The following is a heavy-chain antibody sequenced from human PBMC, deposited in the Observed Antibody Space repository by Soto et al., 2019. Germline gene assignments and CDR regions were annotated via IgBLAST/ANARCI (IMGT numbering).Heavy chain of an antibody. CDR2: IYHNGRF. V-gene: IGHV4-4*02. Sequence: QMQLQESGPGLVNPSGTLSLTCAVSGGSITSNWWRWVRQPPGKVLGWIGEIYHNGRFNYNPTLRSRLTISIDKSKNHLSLKLTSVTAADTAVHYCVRNDWYQFDSWGPGTLVTVSS. CDR1: GGSITSNW. D-gene: IGHD3-9*01. J-gene: IGHJ5*01. CDR3: VRNDWYQFDS.